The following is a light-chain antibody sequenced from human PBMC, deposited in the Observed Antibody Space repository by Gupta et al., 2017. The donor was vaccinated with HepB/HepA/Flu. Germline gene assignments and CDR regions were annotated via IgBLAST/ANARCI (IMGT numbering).Light chain of an antibody. J-gene: IGKJ4*01. CDR1: QSVSSW. V-gene: IGKV1-5*03. CDR2: KAY. Sequence: DIQMTQSPSTLSASVADSVTITSRASQSVSSWLAWYQQKPGKAPNLLIYKAYSLESGVPSRFSGSGSGTEFTLTINSLQPEDFATYYCQQYNTFPLTFGGGRKVQIK. CDR3: QQYNTFPLT.